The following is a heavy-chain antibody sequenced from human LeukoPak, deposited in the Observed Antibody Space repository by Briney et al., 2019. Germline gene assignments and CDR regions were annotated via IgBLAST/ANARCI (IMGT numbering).Heavy chain of an antibody. CDR1: GYTFTSYD. V-gene: IGHV1-8*01. J-gene: IGHJ5*02. CDR3: ARGRDTWGWLQFGKFYRTAPFDP. Sequence: GASVKVSCKASGYTFTSYDINWVRQATGQGLEWMGWMNPNSGNTGYAQKFQGRVTMTRNTSISTAYMELSSLRSEDTAVYYCARGRDTWGWLQFGKFYRTAPFDPWGQGTLVTVSS. CDR2: MNPNSGNT. D-gene: IGHD5-12*01.